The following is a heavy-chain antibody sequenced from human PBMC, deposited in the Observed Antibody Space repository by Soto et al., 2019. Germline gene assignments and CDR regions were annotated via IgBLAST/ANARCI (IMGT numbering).Heavy chain of an antibody. V-gene: IGHV1-18*01. Sequence: ASVKVSCKASGYTFTSYGISWVRQAPGQGLEWMGWISAYNGNTNYAQKLQGRVTMTTDTSTSTAYMELRSLRSDDTAVYYCARDRWGGWVVPAHYYMDVWGKGTTVTVSS. CDR2: ISAYNGNT. CDR3: ARDRWGGWVVPAHYYMDV. J-gene: IGHJ6*03. D-gene: IGHD2-2*01. CDR1: GYTFTSYG.